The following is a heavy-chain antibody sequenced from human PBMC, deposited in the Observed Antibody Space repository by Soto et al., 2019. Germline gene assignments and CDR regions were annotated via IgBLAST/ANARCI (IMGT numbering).Heavy chain of an antibody. Sequence: ASVKVSCKASGYTFTSYDINWVRQATGQGLEWMGWMNPNSGNTGYAQKFQGRVTMTRNTSRSTAYMELSSLRSEDTAVYYCARRRSGGYDYYYYCGMDVWGQGTTVTVSS. D-gene: IGHD5-12*01. CDR3: ARRRSGGYDYYYYCGMDV. J-gene: IGHJ6*02. V-gene: IGHV1-8*01. CDR1: GYTFTSYD. CDR2: MNPNSGNT.